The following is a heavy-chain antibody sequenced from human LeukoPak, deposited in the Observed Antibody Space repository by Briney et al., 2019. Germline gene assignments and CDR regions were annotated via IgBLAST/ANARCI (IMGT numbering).Heavy chain of an antibody. Sequence: SETLSLTCAVSGYSISSGYYWGWIRQPPGKGLEWIGSIYHSGSTYYNPSLKRRVTISVDTSKNQFSLKLSSVTAADTAVYYCARGKGAYSGYRTGFYNWFDPWGQGTLVTVSS. D-gene: IGHD5-12*01. CDR2: IYHSGST. J-gene: IGHJ5*02. CDR3: ARGKGAYSGYRTGFYNWFDP. V-gene: IGHV4-38-2*01. CDR1: GYSISSGYY.